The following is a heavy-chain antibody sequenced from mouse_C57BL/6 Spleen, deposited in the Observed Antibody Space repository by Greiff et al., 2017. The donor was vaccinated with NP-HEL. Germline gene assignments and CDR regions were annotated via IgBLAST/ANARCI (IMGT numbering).Heavy chain of an antibody. CDR3: AREDPYDGYYDGYWYVDV. Sequence: EVQMVESEGGLVQPGSSMKLSCTASGFTFSDYYMAWVRQVPEKGLEWVANINYDGSSTYYLDSLKSRFIISRDNAKNILYLQMSSLKSEDTATYYCAREDPYDGYYDGYWYVDVWGTGTTVTVSS. J-gene: IGHJ1*03. CDR2: INYDGSST. D-gene: IGHD2-3*01. V-gene: IGHV5-16*01. CDR1: GFTFSDYY.